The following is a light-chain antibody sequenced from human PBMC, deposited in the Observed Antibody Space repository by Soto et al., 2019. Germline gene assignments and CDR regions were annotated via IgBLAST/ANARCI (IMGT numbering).Light chain of an antibody. CDR2: RAS. CDR3: LQYQSYWT. Sequence: DIQMTPSPSPLSASVGDRVSITCRASQSISRRLAWYQQKPGKAPNLLIYRASNLETGVPSRFTGSGSGTEFSLTISRRQPEDLATYYCLQYQSYWTFGQGPKVEV. J-gene: IGKJ1*01. CDR1: QSISRR. V-gene: IGKV1-5*03.